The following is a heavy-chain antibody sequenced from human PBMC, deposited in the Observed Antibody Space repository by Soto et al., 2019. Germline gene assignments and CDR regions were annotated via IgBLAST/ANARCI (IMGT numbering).Heavy chain of an antibody. CDR3: ASRVSDYFDY. CDR2: IYHSGST. CDR1: GGSISSGGFS. V-gene: IGHV4-30-2*01. Sequence: QLQLQESGSRLVKASQTLSLTCAVSGGSISSGGFSCNWIRQPPGKGLEWIGYIYHSGSTYFNPALXXRVTMSVDRSTNQFSLKLSSVTAADTAVYYCASRVSDYFDYWGQGTPVTVSS. J-gene: IGHJ4*02. D-gene: IGHD6-19*01.